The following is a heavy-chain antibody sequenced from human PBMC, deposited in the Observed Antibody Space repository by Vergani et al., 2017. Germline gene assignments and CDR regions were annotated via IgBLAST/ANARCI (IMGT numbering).Heavy chain of an antibody. V-gene: IGHV4-34*01. CDR1: GFTFSSYA. CDR2: INHSGST. Sequence: VQLLESGGGLVQPGGSLRLSCAASGFTFSSYAMSWVRQPPGKGLEWIGEINHSGSTNYNPSLKSRVTISVDTSKNQFSLKLSSVTAADTAVYYCARGNRYYYYMDVWGKGTTVTVSS. CDR3: ARGNRYYYYMDV. J-gene: IGHJ6*03.